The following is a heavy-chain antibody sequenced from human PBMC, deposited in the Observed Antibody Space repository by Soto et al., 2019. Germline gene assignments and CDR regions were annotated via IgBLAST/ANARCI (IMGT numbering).Heavy chain of an antibody. CDR1: GYTFTSYG. V-gene: IGHV1-18*01. Sequence: QVQLVQSGAEVKKPGASVKVSCKASGYTFTSYGISWVRQAPGQGLEYMGWISAYNGTTNYAQNLQGRVTMTSDTPTSTACRELSSLTSDDTAVYYCARGGRNTAEAYWGQGTLVTVAS. J-gene: IGHJ4*02. CDR2: ISAYNGTT. D-gene: IGHD5-18*01. CDR3: ARGGRNTAEAY.